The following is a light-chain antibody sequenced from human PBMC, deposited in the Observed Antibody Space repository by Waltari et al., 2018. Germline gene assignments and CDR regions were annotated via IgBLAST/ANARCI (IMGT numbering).Light chain of an antibody. CDR2: EAS. J-gene: IGLJ2*01. V-gene: IGLV2-8*01. CDR1: SRDVGGYNS. Sequence: QSALTQPPPASGSPGQSVPISRTGPSRDVGGYNSVSWYQQYPGKAPKLMIYEASKRPSGVPDRFSGSKSGNTASLTVSGLQAEDEADYYCSSYAGSNNLVVFGGGTKLTVL. CDR3: SSYAGSNNLVV.